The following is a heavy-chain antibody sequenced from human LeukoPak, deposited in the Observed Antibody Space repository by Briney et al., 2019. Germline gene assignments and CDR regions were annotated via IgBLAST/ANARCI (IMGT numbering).Heavy chain of an antibody. J-gene: IGHJ3*02. V-gene: IGHV1-69*13. CDR1: GGTFSSYA. CDR2: IIPIFGTA. Sequence: ASVKVSCKASGGTFSSYAISWVRQAPGQGLEWMGGIIPIFGTANYAQKFQGRVTITADESTSTAYMELSSLRSEDTAVYYCARDRERGYSNSGGAFDIWGQGTMVTVSS. CDR3: ARDRERGYSNSGGAFDI. D-gene: IGHD6-6*01.